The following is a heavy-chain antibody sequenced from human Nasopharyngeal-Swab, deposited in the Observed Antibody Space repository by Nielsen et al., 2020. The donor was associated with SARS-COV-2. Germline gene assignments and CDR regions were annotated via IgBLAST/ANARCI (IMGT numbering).Heavy chain of an antibody. CDR3: VRSSSWYYFDY. V-gene: IGHV4-34*01. CDR1: GWSFSGYY. D-gene: IGHD6-13*01. CDR2: INHSGST. Sequence: SETLSLTCAVDGWSFSGYYWSWIRQPPGKGLEWIGEINHSGSTNYNPSLKSRVTISVDTSKNQFSLKLSSVTAADTAVYYCVRSSSWYYFDYWAQGTQVTVSS. J-gene: IGHJ4*02.